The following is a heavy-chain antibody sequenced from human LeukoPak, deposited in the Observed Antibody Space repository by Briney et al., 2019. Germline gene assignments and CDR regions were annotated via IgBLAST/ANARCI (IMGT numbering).Heavy chain of an antibody. D-gene: IGHD5-18*01. Sequence: SETLSLTCTVSGGSISSGGYYWSWIRQPPGKGLEWIGYIYHSGSTYYNPSLKSRVTISVDRSKNQFSLKLSSVTAADTAVYYCARAGQIDGYGWYYFDYWGQGTLVTVSS. V-gene: IGHV4-30-2*01. CDR3: ARAGQIDGYGWYYFDY. J-gene: IGHJ4*02. CDR1: GGSISSGGYY. CDR2: IYHSGST.